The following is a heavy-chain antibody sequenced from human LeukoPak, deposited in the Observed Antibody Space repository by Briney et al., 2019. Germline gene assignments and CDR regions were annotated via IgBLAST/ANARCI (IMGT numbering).Heavy chain of an antibody. V-gene: IGHV3-69-1*01. J-gene: IGHJ3*02. CDR2: IGANSAI. Sequence: PGGSLRLSCAASGFIFSSYWMHWVRQAPGMGLEWVSYIGANSAIYHADSVKGRFTIFRDNARNSLSLRMNSLRDDDSAVYYCAREGYYGGFDIWGRGTVVTVSS. CDR1: GFIFSSYW. CDR3: AREGYYGGFDI. D-gene: IGHD3-10*01.